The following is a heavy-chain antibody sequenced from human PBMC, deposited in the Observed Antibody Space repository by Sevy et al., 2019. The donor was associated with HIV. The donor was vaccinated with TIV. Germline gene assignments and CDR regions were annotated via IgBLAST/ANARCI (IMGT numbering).Heavy chain of an antibody. CDR2: IYYSGST. V-gene: IGHV4-59*01. D-gene: IGHD3-9*01. CDR3: ARAPPYYDILTGRGYCDY. CDR1: GRSMTGYY. Sequence: SETLSLTCTVSGRSMTGYYWTWIRQPPGKGLEWIGYIYYSGSTNYNPSLKSRLTISVDKSKNQFSLELSSVTAADTAVYYCARAPPYYDILTGRGYCDYWGQGTLVTVSS. J-gene: IGHJ4*02.